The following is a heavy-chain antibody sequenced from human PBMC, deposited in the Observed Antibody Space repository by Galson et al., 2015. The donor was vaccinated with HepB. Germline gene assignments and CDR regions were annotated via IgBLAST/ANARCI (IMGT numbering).Heavy chain of an antibody. J-gene: IGHJ4*02. Sequence: SLRLSCAASGFTFSLYGMNWVRQAPGKGLEWVSYISSSSSSKNYADSVKGRFTISRDNAKNSLHLQMNSLRAEDTAVYYCARDVTIVGAWSWYFDYWGQGTLVTVSS. CDR3: ARDVTIVGAWSWYFDY. CDR1: GFTFSLYG. D-gene: IGHD1-26*01. V-gene: IGHV3-48*04. CDR2: ISSSSSSK.